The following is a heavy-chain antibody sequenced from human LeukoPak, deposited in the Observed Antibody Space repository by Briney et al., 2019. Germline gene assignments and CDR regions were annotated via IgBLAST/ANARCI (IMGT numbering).Heavy chain of an antibody. J-gene: IGHJ4*02. CDR3: AEGGSFSY. CDR1: GGSVNNFA. D-gene: IGHD2-15*01. Sequence: ASVKVSCKASGGSVNNFAINWVRQAPGQGLEWMGGFIAIYDTTNYALKFQGRVTITTDESTSTTYMELNSLRSDDTAVYYCAEGGSFSYWGQGTLVTVSS. V-gene: IGHV1-69*05. CDR2: FIAIYDTT.